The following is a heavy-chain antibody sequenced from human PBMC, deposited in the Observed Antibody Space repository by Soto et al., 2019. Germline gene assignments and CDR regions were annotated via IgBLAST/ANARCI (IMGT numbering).Heavy chain of an antibody. CDR3: AGEWQRLR. CDR1: GFTFSSYA. V-gene: IGHV3-23*01. CDR2: ISGSGGST. J-gene: IGHJ3*01. Sequence: EVQLLESGGGLVQPGGSLRLSCAASGFTFSSYAMSWVRQAPGKGLEWVSGISGSGGSTYYADSVKGRFTISRVNSKNTRYLQMNSLRVEDTAVYFCAGEWQRLRWGQGTMVTVSS. D-gene: IGHD5-12*01.